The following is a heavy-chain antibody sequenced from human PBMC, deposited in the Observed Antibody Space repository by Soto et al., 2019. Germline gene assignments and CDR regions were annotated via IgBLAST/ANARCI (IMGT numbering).Heavy chain of an antibody. Sequence: QVQLVQSGAEVKKPGASVKVSCKASGYTFTSYGISWVRQAPGQGLEWMGWISAYNGNTNYAQKLQGRVTMTTDTSTSTAYMELRSLRSDDTAVYYCARDPKLRYFDWLYAFDIWGQGTMVTVSS. CDR1: GYTFTSYG. CDR3: ARDPKLRYFDWLYAFDI. CDR2: ISAYNGNT. J-gene: IGHJ3*02. D-gene: IGHD3-9*01. V-gene: IGHV1-18*01.